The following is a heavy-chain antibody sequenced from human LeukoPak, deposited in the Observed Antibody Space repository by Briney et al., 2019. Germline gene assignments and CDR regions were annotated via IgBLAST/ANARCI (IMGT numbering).Heavy chain of an antibody. CDR1: GFTFSSYT. CDR3: ARGDGYNFFDY. Sequence: PGGSLRLSCAASGFTFSSYTMNWVRQAPGRGLEWVSSIRDSGRSIYYADSVKGRFTISRDNAKNSLYLQMNSLRAEDTAVYYCARGDGYNFFDYWGQGTLVTVSS. J-gene: IGHJ4*02. V-gene: IGHV3-21*01. D-gene: IGHD5-24*01. CDR2: IRDSGRSI.